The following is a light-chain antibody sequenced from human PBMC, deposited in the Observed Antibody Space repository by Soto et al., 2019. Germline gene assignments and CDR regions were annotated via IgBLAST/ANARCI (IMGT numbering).Light chain of an antibody. V-gene: IGKV4-1*01. Sequence: DIVMTQSPDSLAVSLGERATINCKSSQTILYSSSNKNYLAWYQQKPRQPPKLLIYWASTRESGVPDRFSGSGSGTDFTLTISSLQAEDVAVYYCQQYYITPLTFGGGTKVDIK. J-gene: IGKJ4*01. CDR2: WAS. CDR3: QQYYITPLT. CDR1: QTILYSSSNKNY.